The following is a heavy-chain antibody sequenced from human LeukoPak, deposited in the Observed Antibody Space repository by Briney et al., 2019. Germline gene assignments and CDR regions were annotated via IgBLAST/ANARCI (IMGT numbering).Heavy chain of an antibody. V-gene: IGHV3-30*02. D-gene: IGHD3-3*01. CDR3: AKDAHWSADH. Sequence: GGSLRLSCAASGLTFSSYGMHWVRQAPGKGLEWVAHIRSDENYKHYADSVKGRFTISRDNSKNTVYVQINSVRPEDTAVYYCAKDAHWSADHWGQGTLVTVSS. CDR1: GLTFSSYG. J-gene: IGHJ5*02. CDR2: IRSDENYK.